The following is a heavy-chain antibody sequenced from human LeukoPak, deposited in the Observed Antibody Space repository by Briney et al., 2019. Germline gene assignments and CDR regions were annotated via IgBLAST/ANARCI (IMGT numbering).Heavy chain of an antibody. J-gene: IGHJ6*02. CDR3: AREGGYEDYYYYYGMDV. CDR2: INSDGSST. D-gene: IGHD5-12*01. CDR1: GFTFSSYW. Sequence: GGSLRLSCAASGFTFSSYWMHWVRQAPGKGLVWVSRINSDGSSTSYADSAKGRFTISRDNAKNTLYLQMNSLRAEDTAVYYCAREGGYEDYYYYYGMDVWGQGTTVTVSS. V-gene: IGHV3-74*01.